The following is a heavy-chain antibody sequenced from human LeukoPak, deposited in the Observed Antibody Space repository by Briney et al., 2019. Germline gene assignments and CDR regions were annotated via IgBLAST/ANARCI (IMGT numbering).Heavy chain of an antibody. CDR3: ARVKVAVAGIGWFGP. CDR2: ISSSSDYI. Sequence: PGGSLRLSCAASGFTLSSHSMNWVRQAPGKGLEWVSSISSSSDYIYYADSVKGRFTISRDNSKNTLYLQMNSLRAEDTAVYYCARVKVAVAGIGWFGPWGQGPLVAVSS. D-gene: IGHD6-13*01. J-gene: IGHJ5*02. V-gene: IGHV3-21*04. CDR1: GFTLSSHS.